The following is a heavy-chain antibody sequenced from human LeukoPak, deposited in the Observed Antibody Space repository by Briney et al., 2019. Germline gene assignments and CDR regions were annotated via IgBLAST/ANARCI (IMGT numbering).Heavy chain of an antibody. CDR2: IVPILGTA. D-gene: IGHD6-13*01. V-gene: IGHV1-69*04. J-gene: IGHJ4*02. CDR1: GGTFSTYA. Sequence: SVKVSCKASGGTFSTYAISWVRQAPGQGLEWVGRIVPILGTANYAQNFQGRVTITADRSTTTADMELSSLRSEDTAVYYCARVPQGSSWPYYFDYWGQGTLVTVSS. CDR3: ARVPQGSSWPYYFDY.